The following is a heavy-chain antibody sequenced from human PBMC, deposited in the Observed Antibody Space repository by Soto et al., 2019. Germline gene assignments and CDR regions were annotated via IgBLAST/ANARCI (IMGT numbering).Heavy chain of an antibody. Sequence: ASVKVSCKASDYTFTSYGISWVRQAPGQGLEWMGWISAYNGNTKYAQKFQGRVTMTTDTSTTTAYMELRSLRSDDTAVYYCARSPLERQWLIAEVYYNGMDVWGQ. CDR1: DYTFTSYG. V-gene: IGHV1-18*01. CDR3: ARSPLERQWLIAEVYYNGMDV. CDR2: ISAYNGNT. J-gene: IGHJ6*02. D-gene: IGHD6-19*01.